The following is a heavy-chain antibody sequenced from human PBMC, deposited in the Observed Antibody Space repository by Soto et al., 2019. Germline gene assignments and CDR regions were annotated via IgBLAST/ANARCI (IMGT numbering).Heavy chain of an antibody. CDR2: IWYDGSNK. D-gene: IGHD4-17*01. CDR3: ASDSSVTRYYFDY. J-gene: IGHJ4*02. Sequence: QVQLVESGGGVVQPGMSLRLSCAASGLTFSSYGMHWVRQAPGKGLEWVAVIWYDGSNKYYADSVKGRFTISRDNSKNTLYLQMHSLRAEDTAVYYCASDSSVTRYYFDYWGQGTLVTVSS. V-gene: IGHV3-33*01. CDR1: GLTFSSYG.